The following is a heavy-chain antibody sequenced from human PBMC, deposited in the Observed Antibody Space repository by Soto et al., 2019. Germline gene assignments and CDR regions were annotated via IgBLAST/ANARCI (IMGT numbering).Heavy chain of an antibody. CDR3: AFSSD. V-gene: IGHV3-23*02. Sequence: EVQLVQSGGGLVQPGASLRLSCAASGFTFSSSPISWVRQVPGKGLEWISAIRNDGGSMYYKESVKGRFTISRDNSKNTSSLRMKNLRAEDTAIYWSAFSSDWGQGALVIVSS. CDR2: IRNDGGSM. J-gene: IGHJ4*02. D-gene: IGHD2-2*01. CDR1: GFTFSSSP.